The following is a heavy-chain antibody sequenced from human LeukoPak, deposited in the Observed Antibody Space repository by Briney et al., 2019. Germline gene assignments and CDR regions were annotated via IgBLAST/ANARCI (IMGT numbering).Heavy chain of an antibody. CDR3: TRDSSGYDSNDY. J-gene: IGHJ4*02. CDR2: ISSKAYGGPT. D-gene: IGHD5-12*01. V-gene: IGHV3-49*04. CDR1: GFTFGDYA. Sequence: PGRSRRLYSTAPGFTFGDYAMSRVRQAPGKGLAWVGCISSKAYGGPTEYAASVKGRLPISRDDSKSIAYLQMNSLKTEDTAVYYCTRDSSGYDSNDYWGQGTLVTVSA.